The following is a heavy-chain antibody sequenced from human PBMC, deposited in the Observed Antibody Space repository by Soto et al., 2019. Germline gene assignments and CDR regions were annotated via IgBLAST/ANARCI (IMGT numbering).Heavy chain of an antibody. D-gene: IGHD3-10*01. CDR1: GLTLSSYS. Sequence: WGSLRLRCAASGLTLSSYSLHGGRRAPGEGLEWVSSISSGSSYIYYADSVKGRFTISRDNAKNSLYLQMNSLRAEDTAVYYCARDLHWERGMLRGDIRGSGMDARGQRTTVTLSS. CDR3: ARDLHWERGMLRGDIRGSGMDA. CDR2: ISSGSSYI. V-gene: IGHV3-21*01. J-gene: IGHJ6*02.